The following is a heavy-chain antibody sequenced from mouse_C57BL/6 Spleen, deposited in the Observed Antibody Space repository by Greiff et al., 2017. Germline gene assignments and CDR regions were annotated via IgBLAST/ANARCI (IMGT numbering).Heavy chain of an antibody. D-gene: IGHD1-1*01. CDR2: ISSGSSTI. V-gene: IGHV5-17*01. Sequence: EVQVVESGGGLVKPGGSLKLSCAASGFTFSDYGMHWVRQAPEKGLEWVAYISSGSSTIYYADTVKGRFTISRDNAKNTLFLQMTRLRAEDTAMYYCARPRGSSSRYFDVWGTGTTVTVSS. J-gene: IGHJ1*03. CDR1: GFTFSDYG. CDR3: ARPRGSSSRYFDV.